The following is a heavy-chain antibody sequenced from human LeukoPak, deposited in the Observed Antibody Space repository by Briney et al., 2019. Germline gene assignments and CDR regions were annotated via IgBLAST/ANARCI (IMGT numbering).Heavy chain of an antibody. J-gene: IGHJ6*04. V-gene: IGHV1-69*13. CDR3: ASDSGSYSYDYYYYYGMDV. D-gene: IGHD3-10*01. CDR1: GGTFSSYA. Sequence: SVKVSCKASGGTFSSYAISWVRKPPGQGLEWMGGIIPIFGTANYAQKFQGRVTITADESTSTAYMELSSLRSEDTAVYYCASDSGSYSYDYYYYYGMDVWGKGTTVTVSS. CDR2: IIPIFGTA.